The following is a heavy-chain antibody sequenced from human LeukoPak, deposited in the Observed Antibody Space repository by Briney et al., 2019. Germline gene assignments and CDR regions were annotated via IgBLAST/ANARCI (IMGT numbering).Heavy chain of an antibody. J-gene: IGHJ5*01. D-gene: IGHD2-2*01. CDR3: AKEPREYCSSTSCPNWFDS. CDR2: ITASGGTT. CDR1: GFTFNNYG. V-gene: IGHV3-23*01. Sequence: GGSLRLSCAASGFTFNNYGMSWVRQAPGKGLEWVSAITASGGTTYYADSVKGRFTISRDNSENTLFLQMNSLRAEDTAVYYCAKEPREYCSSTSCPNWFDSWGQGTLVTVSS.